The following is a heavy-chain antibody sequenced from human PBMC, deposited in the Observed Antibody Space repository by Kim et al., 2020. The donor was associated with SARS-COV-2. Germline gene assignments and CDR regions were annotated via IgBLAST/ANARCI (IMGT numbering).Heavy chain of an antibody. CDR2: IYYTGST. V-gene: IGHV4-61*08. CDR3: ASFYYESGGSYRRYFD. D-gene: IGHD3-22*01. Sequence: SETLSLTCTVSGGSVSSGAYYWSWIRQPPGKGLEWIGYIYYTGSTNYSPSLRSRVTISVDTSKNQFSLRLSSVTAAATAVYYCASFYYESGGSYRRYFD. CDR1: GGSVSSGAYY. J-gene: IGHJ4*01.